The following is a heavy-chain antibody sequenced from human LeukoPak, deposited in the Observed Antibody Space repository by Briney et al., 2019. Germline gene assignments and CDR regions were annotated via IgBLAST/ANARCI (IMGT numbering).Heavy chain of an antibody. CDR3: ARDLFQGYSGYEKYYFYY. CDR2: IIPILGIA. CDR1: GGTFSSYA. V-gene: IGHV1-69*04. Sequence: SVKVSCKASGGTFSSYAISWVRQAPGQGLEWMGRIIPILGIANYAQKFQGRVTITADKSTSTAYMELSSLRSEDTAVYYCARDLFQGYSGYEKYYFYYWGQGTLVTVSS. D-gene: IGHD5-12*01. J-gene: IGHJ4*02.